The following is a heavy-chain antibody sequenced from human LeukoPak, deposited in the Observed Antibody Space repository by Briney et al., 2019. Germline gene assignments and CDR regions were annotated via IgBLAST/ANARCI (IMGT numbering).Heavy chain of an antibody. V-gene: IGHV3-23*01. D-gene: IGHD3-10*01. CDR3: ASRPSGSQRNWFDP. J-gene: IGHJ5*02. CDR2: ISGSGGST. CDR1: GFTFSSYA. Sequence: GGSLRLSCAASGFTFSSYAMSWVRQAPGKGLEWVSAISGSGGSTYYADSVKGRFTISRDNSKNTLYLQMNSLRAEDTAVYYCASRPSGSQRNWFDPWGQGTLVTVSS.